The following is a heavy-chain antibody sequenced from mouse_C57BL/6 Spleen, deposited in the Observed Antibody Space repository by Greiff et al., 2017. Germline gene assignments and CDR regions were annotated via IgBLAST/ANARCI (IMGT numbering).Heavy chain of an antibody. CDR3: AREPTVVAPYFDY. CDR1: GYTFTSYW. V-gene: IGHV1-55*01. D-gene: IGHD1-1*01. Sequence: QVQLQQPGAELVKPGASVKMSCKASGYTFTSYWITWVKQRPGQGLEWIGDIYPGSGSTNYNEKFKSTATLTVDTSSSTAYMQLSSLTSEDSAVYYCAREPTVVAPYFDYWGQGTTLTVSS. CDR2: IYPGSGST. J-gene: IGHJ2*01.